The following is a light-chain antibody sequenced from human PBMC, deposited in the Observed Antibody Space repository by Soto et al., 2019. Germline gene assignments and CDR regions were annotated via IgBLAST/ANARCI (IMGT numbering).Light chain of an antibody. CDR2: AAS. CDR1: QTISPY. V-gene: IGKV1-39*01. Sequence: DIQMTQSPSAMSASVGDRVTITCRASQTISPYLNWYQQKPGQAPKLLIYAASTWQSGFPSRFSGSGSGTDFTLTISSLQPEDFATYYCQQSLGIPYTWGQGTRLEIK. CDR3: QQSLGIPYT. J-gene: IGKJ2*01.